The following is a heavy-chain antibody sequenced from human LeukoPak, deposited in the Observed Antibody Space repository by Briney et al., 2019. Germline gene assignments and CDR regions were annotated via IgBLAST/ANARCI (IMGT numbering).Heavy chain of an antibody. V-gene: IGHV1-46*01. D-gene: IGHD2-15*01. CDR1: GYTFTSYY. J-gene: IGHJ6*02. CDR2: INPSGGST. Sequence: VASVKVSCKASGYTFTSYYMHWVRQAPGQGLEWMGIINPSGGSTSYAQKFQGRVTMTRDTSTSTVYMELSSLRSEDTAVYYCARDLMDIVVVVAPYYYGMDVWGQGTTVTVSS. CDR3: ARDLMDIVVVVAPYYYGMDV.